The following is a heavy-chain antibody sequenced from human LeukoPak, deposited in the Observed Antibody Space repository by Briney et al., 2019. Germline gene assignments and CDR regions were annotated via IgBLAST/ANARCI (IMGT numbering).Heavy chain of an antibody. CDR3: ARVMKGSSWYWVNDY. J-gene: IGHJ4*02. D-gene: IGHD6-13*01. Sequence: GGSLRLSCTASGFTFSSHWMTWVRQPPGKGLEWVANIKEDGSVKYYVDSVKGRFTISRDNIKNVLYLQMNSLRADDTAVYFCARVMKGSSWYWVNDYWGQGTLVTVSS. V-gene: IGHV3-7*03. CDR1: GFTFSSHW. CDR2: IKEDGSVK.